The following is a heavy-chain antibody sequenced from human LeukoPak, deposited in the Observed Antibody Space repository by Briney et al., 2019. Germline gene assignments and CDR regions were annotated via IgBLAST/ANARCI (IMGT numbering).Heavy chain of an antibody. J-gene: IGHJ4*02. CDR3: ARHPRPRSWVDY. V-gene: IGHV4-39*01. D-gene: IGHD6-13*01. CDR1: GGSISSSSYY. Sequence: TSETLSLTCTVSGGSISSSSYYWGWIRQPPGKGLEWIGSIYYSGSTYYNPSLKSRVTISVDTSKNQFSLKLSSVTAADTAVYYFARHPRPRSWVDYWGQGTLVTVSS. CDR2: IYYSGST.